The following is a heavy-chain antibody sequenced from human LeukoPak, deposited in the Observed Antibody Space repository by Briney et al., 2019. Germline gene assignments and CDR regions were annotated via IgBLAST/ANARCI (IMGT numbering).Heavy chain of an antibody. J-gene: IGHJ4*02. CDR1: GFTFSSYT. CDR2: ISGSGGRI. CDR3: AKHDSSGYYNFDS. V-gene: IGHV3-23*01. Sequence: GGSLRLSCAASGFTFSSYTMSWVRQAPGKGLEWVSAISGSGGRIDYADSVRGRFTFSRDNSKNTLYLQMNSLRAEDTAIYYCAKHDSSGYYNFDSWGQGTLVTVSS. D-gene: IGHD3-22*01.